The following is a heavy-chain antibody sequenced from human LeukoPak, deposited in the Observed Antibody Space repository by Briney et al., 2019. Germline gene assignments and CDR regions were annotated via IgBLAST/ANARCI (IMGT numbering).Heavy chain of an antibody. CDR2: ISTSSSYI. D-gene: IGHD3-10*02. CDR1: GFTFDDYG. J-gene: IGHJ6*04. Sequence: GGSLRLSCAASGFTFDDYGMSWVRQAPGKGLEWVSSISTSSSYIYHADSVKGRFTISRDNAKNSLYLQMNSLRAEDTAVYYCAELGITMIGGVWGKGTTVTISS. CDR3: AELGITMIGGV. V-gene: IGHV3-21*01.